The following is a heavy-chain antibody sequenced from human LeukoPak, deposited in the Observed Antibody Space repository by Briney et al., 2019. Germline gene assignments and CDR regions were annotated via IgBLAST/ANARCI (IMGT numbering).Heavy chain of an antibody. Sequence: GGSLRLSCIASGFTLSRYIMNWVRQAPGKGLEWVASISNDSRYIYYSDSVKGRLTISRDNAENTVYLQTNSLRVEDTAMYYCASLSGVWDTGDKKWFDPWGQGTLVTVSS. D-gene: IGHD2-8*02. CDR1: GFTLSRYI. CDR3: ASLSGVWDTGDKKWFDP. V-gene: IGHV3-21*01. CDR2: ISNDSRYI. J-gene: IGHJ5*02.